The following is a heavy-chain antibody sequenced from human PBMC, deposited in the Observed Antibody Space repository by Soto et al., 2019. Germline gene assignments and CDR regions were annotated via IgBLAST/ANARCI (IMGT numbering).Heavy chain of an antibody. CDR3: ARGGGYCRGGSCYWPRGWFDP. CDR1: GGSFSGYY. CDR2: INHSGST. Sequence: SETLSLTCAVYGGSFSGYYWSWIRQPPGKGLEWIGEINHSGSTNYNPSLKSRVTISVDTSKNQFSLKLSSVTAADTAVYYCARGGGYCRGGSCYWPRGWFDPWGQGTLVTVSS. V-gene: IGHV4-34*01. D-gene: IGHD2-15*01. J-gene: IGHJ5*02.